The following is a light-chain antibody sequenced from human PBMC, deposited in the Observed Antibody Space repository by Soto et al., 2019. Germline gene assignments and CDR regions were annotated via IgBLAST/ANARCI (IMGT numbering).Light chain of an antibody. CDR3: QVWDSSSDHPVV. Sequence: YELTQPPSVSVAPGKTARITCGGNNIGSKSVHWYQQKPGQAPVLVIYYDSDRPSGIPERFSGSNSGNTATLTISRVEAGDEADYYCQVWDSSSDHPVVFGGGTKVTVL. V-gene: IGLV3-21*04. J-gene: IGLJ2*01. CDR2: YDS. CDR1: NIGSKS.